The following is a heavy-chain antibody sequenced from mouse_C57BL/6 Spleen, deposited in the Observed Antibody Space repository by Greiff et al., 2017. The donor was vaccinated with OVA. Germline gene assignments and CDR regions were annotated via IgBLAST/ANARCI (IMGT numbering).Heavy chain of an antibody. D-gene: IGHD2-4*01. CDR3: ARGRFDDYDGGSPFAY. J-gene: IGHJ3*01. CDR1: GYTFTDYN. CDR2: INPNNGGT. Sequence: EVQLQQSGPELVKPGASVKMSCKASGYTFTDYNMHWVKQSHGKSLEWIGYINPNNGGTSYNQKFKGKATLTVNKSSSTAYLELRRLTSEDSAVYYCARGRFDDYDGGSPFAYWGQGTLVTVSA. V-gene: IGHV1-22*01.